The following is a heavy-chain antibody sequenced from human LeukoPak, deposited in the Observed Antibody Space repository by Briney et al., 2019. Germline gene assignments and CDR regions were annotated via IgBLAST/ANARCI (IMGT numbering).Heavy chain of an antibody. Sequence: GASVKVSCKASGYTFTSYGISWVRQAPGQGLEWMGRVIPILGIANYAQKFQGRVTITADESTSTAYMELSSLRSEDTAVYYCASSKYDSIYWGQGTLVTVSS. D-gene: IGHD3-22*01. CDR3: ASSKYDSIY. CDR1: GYTFTSYG. V-gene: IGHV1-69*04. CDR2: VIPILGIA. J-gene: IGHJ4*02.